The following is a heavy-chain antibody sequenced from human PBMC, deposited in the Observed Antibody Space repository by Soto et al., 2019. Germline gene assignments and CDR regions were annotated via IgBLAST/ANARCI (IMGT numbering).Heavy chain of an antibody. CDR1: GFTFSSYG. V-gene: IGHV3-48*01. CDR3: ARAPGYGDIDY. Sequence: EVQLVESGGDFVQPGGSLRLSCAASGFTFSSYGMNWVRQVPVKGLEWVSHISSDGTTYYADSVKGRFTISRDNAKNSLYLQMNSLIVEYTAVYYCARAPGYGDIDYWGRGTLVTVSS. D-gene: IGHD3-10*01. J-gene: IGHJ4*02. CDR2: ISSDGTT.